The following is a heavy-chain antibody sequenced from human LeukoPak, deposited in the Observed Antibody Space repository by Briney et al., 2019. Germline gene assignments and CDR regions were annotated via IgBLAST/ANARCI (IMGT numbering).Heavy chain of an antibody. CDR1: GFTFSSYG. Sequence: GGSLRLSCAASGFTFSSYGMHWVRQAPGKGLEWVAVIWYDGSNKYYADSVKGRFTISRDNSKNTLYLQMNSLRAEDTAVYYCARGHMPKYYYYGMDVWGQGTTVTVSS. J-gene: IGHJ6*02. D-gene: IGHD2-2*01. V-gene: IGHV3-33*01. CDR2: IWYDGSNK. CDR3: ARGHMPKYYYYGMDV.